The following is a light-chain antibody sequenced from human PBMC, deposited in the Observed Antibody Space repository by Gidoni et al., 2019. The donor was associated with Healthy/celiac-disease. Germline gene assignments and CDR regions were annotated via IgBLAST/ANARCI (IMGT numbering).Light chain of an antibody. Sequence: EIVVTQSSATLTVSPGERATLACRVSQSVSSYLAWYQQKPGTAPRLLSSDASPTATGIPARFSGSGSVSVFALTSIRLVPDDFVVCYGQQRGTFGGGTKVEIK. CDR1: QSVSSY. CDR2: DAS. V-gene: IGKV3-11*01. CDR3: QQRGT. J-gene: IGKJ4*01.